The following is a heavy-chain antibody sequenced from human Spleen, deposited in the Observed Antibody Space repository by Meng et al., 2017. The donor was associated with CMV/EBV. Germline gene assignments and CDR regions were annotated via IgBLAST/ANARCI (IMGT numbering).Heavy chain of an antibody. J-gene: IGHJ3*02. CDR1: GYTFTGYY. CDR2: INPSGGST. V-gene: IGHV1-46*01. CDR3: AEVACDTDAFDI. Sequence: CKASGYTFTGYYMHWLRQAPGQGLEWMGIINPSGGSTSYAQKFQGRVTMTRDTSTRKVYMELSSLRYEDTDVYYCAEVACDTDAFDIWGQGTMVTVSS.